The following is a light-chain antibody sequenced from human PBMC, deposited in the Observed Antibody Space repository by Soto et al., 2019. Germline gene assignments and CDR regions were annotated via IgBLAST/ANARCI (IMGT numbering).Light chain of an antibody. Sequence: EIVMTQSPATLSVSPGERATLSCRASQSVSSNLAWYQQKPGQAPRLLIYGASTRATGIPARFXXXXXXTXXXXXXXXXXSEDXAVYYCQQYNNWPFTFGPGTKVDXK. CDR3: QQYNNWPFT. J-gene: IGKJ3*01. CDR2: GAS. V-gene: IGKV3-15*01. CDR1: QSVSSN.